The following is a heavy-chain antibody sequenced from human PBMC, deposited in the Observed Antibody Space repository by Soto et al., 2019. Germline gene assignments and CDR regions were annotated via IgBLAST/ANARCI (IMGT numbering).Heavy chain of an antibody. CDR1: GGSFSVYY. Sequence: PSETLSLTCAVYGGSFSVYYWSWIRQPPGKGLEWIGEINHSGSTNYNPSLKSRVTISVDTSKNQFSLKLSSVTAADTAVYYCASIPLAAASYYYGMDVWGQGTTVTV. D-gene: IGHD6-13*01. J-gene: IGHJ6*02. CDR2: INHSGST. CDR3: ASIPLAAASYYYGMDV. V-gene: IGHV4-34*01.